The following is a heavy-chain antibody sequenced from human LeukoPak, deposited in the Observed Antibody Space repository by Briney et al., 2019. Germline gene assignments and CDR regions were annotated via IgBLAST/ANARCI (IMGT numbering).Heavy chain of an antibody. CDR1: GITFDDYA. Sequence: PGRSLRLSCAAAGITFDDYAMHWVRQAPGKGLEWVSGISWNSGDIGYADSVKGRFTISRDNAKNSLYLQMNSLRAEDAALYYCAKDRYSSSSRGNFDYWGQGTLVTVSS. D-gene: IGHD6-6*01. J-gene: IGHJ4*02. CDR3: AKDRYSSSSRGNFDY. CDR2: ISWNSGDI. V-gene: IGHV3-9*01.